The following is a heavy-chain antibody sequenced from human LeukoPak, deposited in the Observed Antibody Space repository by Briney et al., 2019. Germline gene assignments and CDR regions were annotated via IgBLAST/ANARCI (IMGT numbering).Heavy chain of an antibody. J-gene: IGHJ4*02. V-gene: IGHV3-30*02. CDR3: AKDHVTWGNRYFDH. CDR1: GFTFSTYG. CDR2: IGHDATKI. Sequence: GGSLRLSCAASGFTFSTYGMHWVRQAPGKGLEWVAFIGHDATKIYYADSVQGRFTISRDNSKNTLYLEMNSLSGEDTALYYCAKDHVTWGNRYFDHWGQGTLGTASS. D-gene: IGHD3-16*01.